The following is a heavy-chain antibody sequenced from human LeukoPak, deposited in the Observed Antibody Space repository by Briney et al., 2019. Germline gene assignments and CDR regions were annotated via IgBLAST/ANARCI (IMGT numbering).Heavy chain of an antibody. CDR1: GGSITPYY. Sequence: SETLSLTCTVSGGSITPYYWSWIRQPPGKGLEWIGYIYYSGSTNYNPSLKSRVTISVDTSKNQSSYMLNSVAAADTAVYYCAGRDSGYDYAWFDPWGQGNLVTVSS. J-gene: IGHJ5*02. CDR2: IYYSGST. CDR3: AGRDSGYDYAWFDP. D-gene: IGHD4-17*01. V-gene: IGHV4-59*08.